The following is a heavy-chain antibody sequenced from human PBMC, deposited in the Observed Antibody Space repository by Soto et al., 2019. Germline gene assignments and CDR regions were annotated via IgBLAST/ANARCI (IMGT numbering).Heavy chain of an antibody. J-gene: IGHJ6*03. CDR1: GYTFTSYY. CDR3: ARGDMVRGKRDYYYYMDV. D-gene: IGHD3-10*01. V-gene: IGHV1-46*03. Sequence: ASVKVSCKASGYTFTSYYMHWVRQAPGKRLEWMGIINPSGGSTSYAQKYQGRVTMTRDTSTSTVYIKLSSLRSEDTAVYYFARGDMVRGKRDYYYYMDVWGKGTTVTVSS. CDR2: INPSGGST.